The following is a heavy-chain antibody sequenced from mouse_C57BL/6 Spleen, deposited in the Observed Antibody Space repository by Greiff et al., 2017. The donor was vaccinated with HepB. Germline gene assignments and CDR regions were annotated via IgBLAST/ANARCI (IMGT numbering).Heavy chain of an antibody. Sequence: EVQLQQSGPELVKPGASVKLSCKASGYSFTGYYMNWVKQSPEQGLEWIGEINPSTGGTTYNQKFKAKATLTVDKSSSTAYMQLKSLTSEDSAVYYCARRIYYYGSNPSCFAYRGQGTLVTVSA. V-gene: IGHV1-42*01. CDR1: GYSFTGYY. D-gene: IGHD1-1*01. CDR3: ARRIYYYGSNPSCFAY. J-gene: IGHJ3*01. CDR2: INPSTGGT.